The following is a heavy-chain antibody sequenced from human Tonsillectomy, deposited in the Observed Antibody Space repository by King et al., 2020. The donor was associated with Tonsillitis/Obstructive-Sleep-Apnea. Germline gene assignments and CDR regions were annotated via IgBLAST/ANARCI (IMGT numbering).Heavy chain of an antibody. D-gene: IGHD2-2*01. J-gene: IGHJ4*02. CDR1: GFTFSSYA. CDR3: AVGYCTSTSCFGLDY. Sequence: HVQLVESGGGVVQPGRSLRLSCAASGFTFSSYAMHWVRQAPGKGLEWVAVIWYDGSNKYYADSGKGRFTISRNSSKNTLYLQMNSLRAEDTAVYYCAVGYCTSTSCFGLDYWGQGTLVTVSS. V-gene: IGHV3-33*01. CDR2: IWYDGSNK.